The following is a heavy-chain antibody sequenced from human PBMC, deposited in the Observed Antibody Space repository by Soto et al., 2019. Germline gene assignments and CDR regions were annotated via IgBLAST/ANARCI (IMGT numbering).Heavy chain of an antibody. CDR2: ISSGGGT. CDR1: GFTFSSYA. V-gene: IGHV3-23*01. Sequence: GGSLRLSCVASGFTFSSYAMRWVRQAPGKGLEGVSGISSGGGTYYADSVKGRFTISRDNSKNTLYLQMNSLRAEDTAVYYCAKDTHDSSGYSYYFDYWGQGTLVTVSS. CDR3: AKDTHDSSGYSYYFDY. D-gene: IGHD3-22*01. J-gene: IGHJ4*02.